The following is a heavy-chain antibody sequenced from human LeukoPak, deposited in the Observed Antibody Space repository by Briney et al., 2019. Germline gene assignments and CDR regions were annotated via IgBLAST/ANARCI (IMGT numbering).Heavy chain of an antibody. CDR1: GYTFTGYY. CDR2: INPNSGGT. J-gene: IGHJ4*02. CDR3: ATGPYDFWSGYLDY. D-gene: IGHD3-3*01. Sequence: ASVKVSCKASGYTFTGYYMHWVRQAPGQGLEWMGWINPNSGGTNYAQKFQGRITMTEDTSTDTAYMELSSLRSEDTAVYYCATGPYDFWSGYLDYWGQGTLVTVSS. V-gene: IGHV1-2*02.